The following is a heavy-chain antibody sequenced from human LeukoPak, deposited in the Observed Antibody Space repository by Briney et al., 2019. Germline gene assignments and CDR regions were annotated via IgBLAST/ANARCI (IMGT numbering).Heavy chain of an antibody. CDR2: IIPIFGTA. CDR3: ATSRGYSYGYYLDY. CDR1: GGTFSSYA. D-gene: IGHD5-18*01. V-gene: IGHV1-69*13. J-gene: IGHJ4*02. Sequence: GALVKVSCKASGGTFSSYAISWVRQAPGQGLEWMGGIIPIFGTANYAQKFQGRVTITADESTNTAYMELSSLRSEDTAVYYCATSRGYSYGYYLDYWGQGTLVTVSS.